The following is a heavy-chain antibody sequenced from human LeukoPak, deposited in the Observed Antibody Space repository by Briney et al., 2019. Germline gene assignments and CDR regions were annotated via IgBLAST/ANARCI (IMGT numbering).Heavy chain of an antibody. CDR2: IDSDSGVT. Sequence: ASVKVSCKASGYTFTGYYMHWVRQAPGQGLEWVGWIDSDSGVTDYAQKFQGRVTLTTDTSISTAYMELSSLRSDGTAVYYCARYYDILTSYYDWGQGTLVTVSS. CDR3: ARYYDILTSYYD. J-gene: IGHJ4*02. V-gene: IGHV1-2*02. CDR1: GYTFTGYY. D-gene: IGHD3-9*01.